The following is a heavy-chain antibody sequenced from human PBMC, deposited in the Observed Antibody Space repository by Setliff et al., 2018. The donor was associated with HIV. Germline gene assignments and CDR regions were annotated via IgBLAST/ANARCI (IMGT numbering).Heavy chain of an antibody. CDR2: IFHSGTT. CDR1: GDGVTSKSYS. Sequence: SETLSLTCDVSGDGVTSKSYSWTWIRQPPGKGLEWMGYIFHSGTTYYSPSLKDRLTISIDQSMSHFSLKLTSVTAADTAVYYCATVPPSGTYLDYWGPGVLVTVSS. V-gene: IGHV4-30-2*01. D-gene: IGHD3-16*02. CDR3: ATVPPSGTYLDY. J-gene: IGHJ4*02.